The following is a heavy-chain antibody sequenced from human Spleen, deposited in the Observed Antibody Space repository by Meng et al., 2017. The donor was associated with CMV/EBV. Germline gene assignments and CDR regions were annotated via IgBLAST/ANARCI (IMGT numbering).Heavy chain of an antibody. V-gene: IGHV3-30*04. CDR2: IPYDGNKI. CDR3: ARDAGLIRPPTRLRGGMDV. CDR1: KTSFQYYA. Sequence: GGSLRLSCVASKTSFQYYAIHWVRQAPAKGLEWVAVIPYDGNKIYYADSVKGRCTISRDNSRNTINLQMDSLSAEDTAVYYCARDAGLIRPPTRLRGGMDVWGQGTTVTVSS. J-gene: IGHJ6*02. D-gene: IGHD2-8*01.